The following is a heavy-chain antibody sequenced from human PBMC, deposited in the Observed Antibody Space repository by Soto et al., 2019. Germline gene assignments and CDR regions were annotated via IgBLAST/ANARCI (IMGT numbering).Heavy chain of an antibody. D-gene: IGHD5-12*01. CDR3: ARGNHRWLQLWYFDL. CDR1: GGTFSNYP. CDR2: IIPIFGTV. Sequence: QVQLVQSRAEVKKPGSSVKVSCKASGGTFSNYPVSWVRQAPGQGLEWMGGIIPIFGTVNYAQKFQGRLTITADESPSTAYMELSSLRSEDTAVYYCARGNHRWLQLWYFDLWGRGTLVTVSS. V-gene: IGHV1-69*12. J-gene: IGHJ2*01.